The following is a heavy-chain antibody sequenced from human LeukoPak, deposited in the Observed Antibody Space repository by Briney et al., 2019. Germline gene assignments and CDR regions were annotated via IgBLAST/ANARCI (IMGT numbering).Heavy chain of an antibody. V-gene: IGHV3-23*01. CDR1: GFTFSTYG. Sequence: GGSLRLSCAGSGFTFSTYGMSWVRQAPNKGLEWLSTISGSGDSTYYADSVKGRFTISRDNSKNTLFLQMNSLRAEDTAIYYCAKWQYYGSGDDYWGQGTLVTVSS. CDR3: AKWQYYGSGDDY. CDR2: ISGSGDST. D-gene: IGHD3-10*01. J-gene: IGHJ4*02.